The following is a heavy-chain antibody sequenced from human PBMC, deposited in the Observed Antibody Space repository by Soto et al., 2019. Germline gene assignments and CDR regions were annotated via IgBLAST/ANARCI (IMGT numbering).Heavy chain of an antibody. J-gene: IGHJ4*02. D-gene: IGHD6-13*01. V-gene: IGHV4-59*01. CDR1: GGSISSYY. CDR2: IYYSGST. CDR3: ARESSSWSYFDY. Sequence: PSETLSLTCTVSGGSISSYYWSWIRQPPGKGLEWIGYIYYSGSTNYNPSLKSRVTISVDTPKNQFSLKLSSVTAADTAVYYCARESSSWSYFDYWGQGTLVTVSS.